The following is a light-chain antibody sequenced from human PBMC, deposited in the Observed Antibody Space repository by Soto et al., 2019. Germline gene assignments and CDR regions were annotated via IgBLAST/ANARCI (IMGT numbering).Light chain of an antibody. CDR2: GAS. CDR1: QSVSNY. Sequence: EIVMTQSPATLSVSPGERATLSCRASQSVSNYLAWYQEKPGQAPRLLIYGASTRATGLPARFSGSGSGTDFTLTISSLQSEDFAVYYCQQYNTWPPITFGQGTRLEIK. V-gene: IGKV3-15*01. CDR3: QQYNTWPPIT. J-gene: IGKJ5*01.